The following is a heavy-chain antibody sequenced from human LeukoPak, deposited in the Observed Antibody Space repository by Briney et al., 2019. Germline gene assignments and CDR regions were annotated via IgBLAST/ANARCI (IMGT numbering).Heavy chain of an antibody. D-gene: IGHD6-19*01. J-gene: IGHJ3*02. V-gene: IGHV4-59*01. CDR1: GGSFSGSY. CDR3: ARGRGSGSTPRGGAAFDI. Sequence: SETLSLTCAVYGGSFSGSYWTWFRQPPGKGLEWIGYIYYSGSTNSNPSLKSRVTISVDTPKHQFSLELSSATAADTAVYYCARGRGSGSTPRGGAAFDIWGQGTMVTVSS. CDR2: IYYSGST.